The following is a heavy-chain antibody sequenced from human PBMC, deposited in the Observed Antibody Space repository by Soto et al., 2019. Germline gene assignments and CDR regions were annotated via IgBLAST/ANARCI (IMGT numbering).Heavy chain of an antibody. V-gene: IGHV4-30-4*01. Sequence: QVQLQESGPGLVKPSQTLSLTCTVSGGSISSGDYYWSWIRQPPGKGLEWIGYIYHSGSTYYNPSSNSRVTISVYTSKNQFSLKLSSVTAADTAVYYCARTSYGYTFYVYWGQGTLVTVSS. J-gene: IGHJ4*02. CDR3: ARTSYGYTFYVY. D-gene: IGHD5-18*01. CDR2: IYHSGST. CDR1: GGSISSGDYY.